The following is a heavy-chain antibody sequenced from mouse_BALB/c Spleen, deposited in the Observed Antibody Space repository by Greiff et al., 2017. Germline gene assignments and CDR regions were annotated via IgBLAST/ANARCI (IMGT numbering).Heavy chain of an antibody. V-gene: IGHV14-3*02. D-gene: IGHD2-4*01. CDR2: IDPANGNT. CDR1: GFNIKDTY. J-gene: IGHJ3*01. CDR3: APYDYDEGGFAY. Sequence: VQLQQSGAELVKPGASVKLSCTASGFNIKDTYMHWVKQRPDQGLEWIGRIDPANGNTKYDPKFQGKATITADTSSNTAYLQLSSLTSEDTAVYYCAPYDYDEGGFAYWGQGTLVTVSA.